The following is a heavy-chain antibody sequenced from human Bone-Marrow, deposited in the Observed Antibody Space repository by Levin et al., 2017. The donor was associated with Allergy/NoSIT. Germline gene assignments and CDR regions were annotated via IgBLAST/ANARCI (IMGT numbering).Heavy chain of an antibody. D-gene: IGHD4-17*01. CDR3: ARDPRTVTEDY. CDR2: ISSRSSYI. CDR1: GFNFSAYT. Sequence: PGESLKISCEASGFNFSAYTMNWVRQAPGKGLEWVSSISSRSSYIYYADSVKDRFTISRDNSKNSLYLQMNSLRAEDTAVYYCARDPRTVTEDYWGQGTLVTVSS. J-gene: IGHJ4*02. V-gene: IGHV3-21*01.